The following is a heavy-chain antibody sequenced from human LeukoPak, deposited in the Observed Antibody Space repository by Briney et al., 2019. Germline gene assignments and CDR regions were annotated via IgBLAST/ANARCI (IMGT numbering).Heavy chain of an antibody. J-gene: IGHJ4*02. CDR3: AKCASGSVAGSDS. V-gene: IGHV3-23*01. Sequence: GGSLRLSCAASGFMFSSYAMTWVRQAPGKGLEWVSSIGGSGDRPYYADSVKGRFTISRDTSKNTLYLQMNSLRTEDTAIYYCAKCASGSVAGSDSWGQGTLVTVFS. CDR1: GFMFSSYA. D-gene: IGHD6-19*01. CDR2: IGGSGDRP.